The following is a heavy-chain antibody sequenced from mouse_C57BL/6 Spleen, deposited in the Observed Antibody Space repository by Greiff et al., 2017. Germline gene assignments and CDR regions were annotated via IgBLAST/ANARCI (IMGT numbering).Heavy chain of an antibody. CDR1: GYTFTEYT. CDR3: ARHEEEGGSSYLYYAMDY. CDR2: FYPGSGSI. Sequence: VKLMESGAELVKPGASVKLSCKASGYTFTEYTIHWVKQRSGQGLEWIGWFYPGSGSIKYNEKFKDKATLTADKSSSTVYMELSRLTSEDSAVYFCARHEEEGGSSYLYYAMDYWGQGTSVTVSS. J-gene: IGHJ4*01. V-gene: IGHV1-62-2*01. D-gene: IGHD1-1*01.